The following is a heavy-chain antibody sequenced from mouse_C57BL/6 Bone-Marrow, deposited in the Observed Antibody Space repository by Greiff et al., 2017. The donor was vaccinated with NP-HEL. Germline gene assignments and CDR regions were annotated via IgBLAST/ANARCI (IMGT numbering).Heavy chain of an antibody. D-gene: IGHD2-5*01. J-gene: IGHJ2*01. CDR1: GYTFTSYW. CDR3: AGRGYYSNYGDY. V-gene: IGHV1-50*01. Sequence: VQLQQPGAELVKPGASVKLSCKASGYTFTSYWMQWVKQRPGQGLEWIGEIDPSDSYTNYNQKFKGKATLTVDTSSSTAYMQLSSLTSEDSAVYYCAGRGYYSNYGDYWGQGTTLTVSS. CDR2: IDPSDSYT.